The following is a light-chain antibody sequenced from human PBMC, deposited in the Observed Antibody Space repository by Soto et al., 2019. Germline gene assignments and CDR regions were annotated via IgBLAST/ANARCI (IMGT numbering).Light chain of an antibody. V-gene: IGKV1-5*01. J-gene: IGKJ3*01. CDR1: QSISSW. CDR2: DAS. CDR3: QQYNSYPLT. Sequence: DIQMTQSPSTLSASVGDRVTITCRASQSISSWLAWYQQKPGKAPKLLIYDASSLESGVPSRFSGSGSGTEFTLTISSLQPDDFAPYYCQQYNSYPLTFGPGTKVDIK.